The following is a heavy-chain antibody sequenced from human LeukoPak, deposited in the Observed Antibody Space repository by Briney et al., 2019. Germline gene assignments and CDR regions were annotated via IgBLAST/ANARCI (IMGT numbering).Heavy chain of an antibody. CDR3: ARAGYYYRAFDI. J-gene: IGHJ3*02. CDR1: GFTFSSYW. Sequence: QPGGSLRLSCAASGFTFSSYWMHWVRQAPGKGLVWVSRINSDGSSTSYADSVKGRFTISRDNAKNTLYLQMNSLRAEDTAVYYCARAGYYYRAFDIWGQRTMVTVSS. CDR2: INSDGSST. D-gene: IGHD3-22*01. V-gene: IGHV3-74*01.